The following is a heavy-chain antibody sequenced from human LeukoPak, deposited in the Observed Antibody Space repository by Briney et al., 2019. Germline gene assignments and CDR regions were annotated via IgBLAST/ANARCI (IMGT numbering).Heavy chain of an antibody. V-gene: IGHV3-53*01. J-gene: IGHJ4*02. CDR1: GFDVNDNF. CDR3: VRRHDY. Sequence: PGGSMRLSCVASGFDVNDNFMLWIRQAPGQGLEWISIIYASGGAFHSESMKGRFSAFRDTSKNTIFLQMNNLRAADTAMYYCVRRHDYWGQGTLVTVSS. CDR2: IYASGGA.